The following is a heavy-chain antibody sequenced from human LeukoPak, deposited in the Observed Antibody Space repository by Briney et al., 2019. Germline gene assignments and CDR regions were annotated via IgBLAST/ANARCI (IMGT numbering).Heavy chain of an antibody. CDR1: GGSISSYY. D-gene: IGHD3-22*01. CDR2: IYYSGST. Sequence: SETLSLTCTVSGGSISSYYWSWIRQPPGKGLEWMGYIYYSGSTNYNPSLKIRVTISVDTYKNQFSLKLSSVTAADTAVYYCARDSSGYFRSGIDYWGQGTLVTVSS. V-gene: IGHV4-59*12. CDR3: ARDSSGYFRSGIDY. J-gene: IGHJ4*02.